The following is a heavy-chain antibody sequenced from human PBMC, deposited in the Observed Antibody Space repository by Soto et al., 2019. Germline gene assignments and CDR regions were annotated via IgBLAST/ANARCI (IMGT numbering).Heavy chain of an antibody. V-gene: IGHV3-33*01. D-gene: IGHD3-10*01. CDR2: IWYDGSNK. CDR3: ARDFYGSGSYYPFWFDP. J-gene: IGHJ5*02. Sequence: GGSLRLSCAASGFTFSSYGMHWVRQAPGKGLEWVAVIWYDGSNKYYADSVKGRFTISRDNSKNTLYLQMNSLRAEDTAVYYCARDFYGSGSYYPFWFDPWGQGTLVTVSS. CDR1: GFTFSSYG.